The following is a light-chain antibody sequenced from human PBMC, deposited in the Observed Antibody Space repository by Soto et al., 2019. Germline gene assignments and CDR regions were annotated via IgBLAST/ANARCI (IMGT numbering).Light chain of an antibody. V-gene: IGKV1-5*01. J-gene: IGKJ3*01. Sequence: DIQMTQSPSTLSASVGDRVTITCRASQSISTWLAWYQQKPGKAPKVLIYDASSLESGVPSRFSGSGSGTEFTLTISSLQPDDFATYYCQQYNNYLTFGPGTKWISN. CDR1: QSISTW. CDR3: QQYNNYLT. CDR2: DAS.